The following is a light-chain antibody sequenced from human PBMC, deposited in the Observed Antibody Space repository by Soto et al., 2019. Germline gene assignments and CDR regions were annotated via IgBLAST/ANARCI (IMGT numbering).Light chain of an antibody. J-gene: IGLJ3*02. Sequence: QSVLTQPPSVSGAPGQRVTISCTGSSSNIGAGYDVHWYQQLPGTAPKLLIYGNSNRPSGVPDRFSGSKSGTSASLAITGLQAEDEADYYRQSYDSSLSGSVFDGGTKLTVL. V-gene: IGLV1-40*01. CDR3: QSYDSSLSGSV. CDR1: SSNIGAGYD. CDR2: GNS.